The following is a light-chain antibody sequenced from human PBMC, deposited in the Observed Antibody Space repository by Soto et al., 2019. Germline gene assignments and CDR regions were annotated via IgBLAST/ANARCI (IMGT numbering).Light chain of an antibody. Sequence: DIQMTQSPSSLSASVGDRVSLTCRAGQDVGSFVNWYQQKPGKAPRLLIYATSNLQSGVTSRISGSGSGTEFILTINNLQPEDFASYFCLQVYSFPRTFGLGTKVDIK. CDR1: QDVGSF. CDR3: LQVYSFPRT. J-gene: IGKJ1*01. CDR2: ATS. V-gene: IGKV1-39*01.